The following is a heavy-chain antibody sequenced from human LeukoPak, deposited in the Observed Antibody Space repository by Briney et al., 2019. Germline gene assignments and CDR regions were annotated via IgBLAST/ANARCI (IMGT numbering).Heavy chain of an antibody. D-gene: IGHD6-6*01. CDR1: GGSFSGYY. V-gene: IGHV4-34*01. Sequence: TSETLSLTCAVYGGSFSGYYWSWIRQPPGKGLEWIGEINHSGSTNYNPSLKSRVTISVDTSKNQFSLKLSSVTAADTAVYYCARGLRIAARLRDYWGQGTLVTVSS. CDR3: ARGLRIAARLRDY. J-gene: IGHJ4*02. CDR2: INHSGST.